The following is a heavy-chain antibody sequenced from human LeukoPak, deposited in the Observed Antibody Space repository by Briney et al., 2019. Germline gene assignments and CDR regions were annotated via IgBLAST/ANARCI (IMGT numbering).Heavy chain of an antibody. CDR1: GYTFTSYY. CDR2: INPSGGST. CDR3: ARGSITMIVVVNSPPLDY. Sequence: ASVKVSCKASGYTFTSYYMHWVRQAPGQGLEWMGIINPSGGSTSYAQKFQGRVTMTRDTSTSTVYMELSSLRSEDTAVYYCARGSITMIVVVNSPPLDYWGQGTLVTVSS. J-gene: IGHJ4*02. D-gene: IGHD3-22*01. V-gene: IGHV1-46*01.